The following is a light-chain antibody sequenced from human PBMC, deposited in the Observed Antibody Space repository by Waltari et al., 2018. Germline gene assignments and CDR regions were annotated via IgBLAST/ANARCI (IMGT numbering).Light chain of an antibody. V-gene: IGKV1-39*01. J-gene: IGKJ1*01. CDR3: QQCYNHPRT. CDR1: QSISSY. Sequence: DIQMTQSPSSLSASVGDRVTITCRASQSISSYLNWYQQKPGKAPKLLIYAASSLQSGVPSRFSGSGSGTDFTLTISSLQPEDVAVYYCQQCYNHPRTFGPGTKVEVK. CDR2: AAS.